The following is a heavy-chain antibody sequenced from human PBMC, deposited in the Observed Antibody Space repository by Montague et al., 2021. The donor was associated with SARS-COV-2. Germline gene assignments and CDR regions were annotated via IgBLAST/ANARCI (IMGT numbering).Heavy chain of an antibody. Sequence: SETLSLTCTVSGGSISSYYWSWIRQPPGKGLEWIGYIYYSGSTNYNPSLKSRVTISVDTSKNQFSLKLSSVTAAGTAVHYCARREWLRGGFDYWGQGTLVTVSS. CDR2: IYYSGST. J-gene: IGHJ4*02. D-gene: IGHD5-12*01. CDR1: GGSISSYY. CDR3: ARREWLRGGFDY. V-gene: IGHV4-59*08.